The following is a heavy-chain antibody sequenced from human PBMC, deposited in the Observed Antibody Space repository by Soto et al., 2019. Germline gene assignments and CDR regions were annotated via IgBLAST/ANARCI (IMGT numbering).Heavy chain of an antibody. J-gene: IGHJ5*02. Sequence: PGASLKISCKGSGYSFTSYWIGWVLQIPGKGLEWMGIIYPGDSDTRYSPSFQGQVTISADKSISTAYLQWSSLKASDTAMYYCARCPLYRRRWYGWFDLWGQGTLVIVSS. V-gene: IGHV5-51*01. CDR2: IYPGDSDT. CDR1: GYSFTSYW. CDR3: ARCPLYRRRWYGWFDL. D-gene: IGHD6-13*01.